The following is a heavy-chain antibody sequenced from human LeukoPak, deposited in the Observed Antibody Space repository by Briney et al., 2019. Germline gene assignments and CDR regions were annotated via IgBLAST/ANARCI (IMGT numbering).Heavy chain of an antibody. CDR2: IKQDRSEK. Sequence: GGSLRLSCAASGFTFTNYWMSWVRQAPGKGLELVANIKQDRSEKYYVDSVKGRFTISRDNAKNSLYLQMNSVRAEDSAVYYCARDFKEADPWNQGTLVTVSS. V-gene: IGHV3-7*01. J-gene: IGHJ5*02. CDR1: GFTFTNYW. CDR3: ARDFKEADP.